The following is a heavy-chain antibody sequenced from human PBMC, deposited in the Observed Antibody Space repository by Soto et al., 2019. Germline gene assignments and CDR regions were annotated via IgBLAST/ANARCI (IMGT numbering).Heavy chain of an antibody. Sequence: LSLTCTVSGGSISSGGYYWSWIRQHPGKGLEWIGYIYYSGGTYYNPSLKSRVTISVDTSKNQFSLKLSSVTAADTAVYYCARVGYYYDSSGYYPVLDYWGQGTLVTVSS. CDR3: ARVGYYYDSSGYYPVLDY. D-gene: IGHD3-22*01. V-gene: IGHV4-31*03. J-gene: IGHJ4*02. CDR1: GGSISSGGYY. CDR2: IYYSGGT.